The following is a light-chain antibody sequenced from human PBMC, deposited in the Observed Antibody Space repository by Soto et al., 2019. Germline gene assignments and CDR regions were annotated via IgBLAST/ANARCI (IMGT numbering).Light chain of an antibody. CDR3: SSYTSINSVV. V-gene: IGLV2-14*01. CDR2: GVS. CDR1: SSDVGGYNY. Sequence: QSALTQPASVSGSPGQSITISCTGTSSDVGGYNYVSWYQQHPGKAPKLMIYGVSYRPSSISNRFSGSKSGNTASLTISGLQAEDEAAYYCSSYTSINSVVFGGGTKVTVL. J-gene: IGLJ2*01.